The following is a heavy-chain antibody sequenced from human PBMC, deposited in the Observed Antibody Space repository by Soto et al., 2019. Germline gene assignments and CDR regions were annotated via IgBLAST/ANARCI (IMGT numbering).Heavy chain of an antibody. Sequence: QVQLVESGGGVVQPGRSLRLSCAASGFTFSSYAMHWVRQAPGKGLEWVAVISYDGSNKYYADSVKGRFTISRDNSKNTLYLQMNSLRAEDTAVYYCARDENYGGNSGDYWGQGTLVTVSS. V-gene: IGHV3-30-3*01. CDR2: ISYDGSNK. D-gene: IGHD4-17*01. J-gene: IGHJ4*02. CDR3: ARDENYGGNSGDY. CDR1: GFTFSSYA.